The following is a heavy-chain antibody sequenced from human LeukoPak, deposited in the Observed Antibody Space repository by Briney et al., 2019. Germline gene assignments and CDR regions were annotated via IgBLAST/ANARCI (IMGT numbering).Heavy chain of an antibody. Sequence: PGGSLRLSCAASGFTLNTYGMHWVRQTPGKGLEWVAVIWFDGSKIYYTDSVKGRFTISRDNSKNTLFLQMSSLRAEDSGVYYCARDLAKGRYFDYWGQGTLVTVSS. CDR3: ARDLAKGRYFDY. CDR2: IWFDGSKI. CDR1: GFTLNTYG. D-gene: IGHD1-26*01. J-gene: IGHJ4*02. V-gene: IGHV3-33*01.